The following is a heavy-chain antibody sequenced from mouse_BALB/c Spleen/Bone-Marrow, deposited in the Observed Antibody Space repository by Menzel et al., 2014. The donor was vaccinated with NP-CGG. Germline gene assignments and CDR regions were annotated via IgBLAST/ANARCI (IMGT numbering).Heavy chain of an antibody. CDR1: GFTFSSYG. Sequence: EVKLVESGGGLVQPGGSLKLSCAASGFTFSSYGKSWVRQTPDKRLELVASINSNGGSTYYPDSVKGRFTISRDNAKNTLSLQMSSLKSEDTAMYYCARGNYGNYVDYFDYWGQGTTLTVSS. D-gene: IGHD2-1*01. J-gene: IGHJ2*01. V-gene: IGHV5-6-3*01. CDR2: INSNGGST. CDR3: ARGNYGNYVDYFDY.